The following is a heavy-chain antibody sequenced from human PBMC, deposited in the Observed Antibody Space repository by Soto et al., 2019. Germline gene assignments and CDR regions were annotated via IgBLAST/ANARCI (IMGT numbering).Heavy chain of an antibody. Sequence: WGSLRVSCAASVFTFSSYAMHWVRQAPGKGLEWVAVISYDGSNKCYADSVKGRFTISRDNSKNTLYLQMNSLRAEDTAVYYCARDKGGGNGMDYYYGMDVWGQGTTVTVSS. CDR2: ISYDGSNK. D-gene: IGHD2-15*01. CDR3: ARDKGGGNGMDYYYGMDV. J-gene: IGHJ6*01. CDR1: VFTFSSYA. V-gene: IGHV3-30*04.